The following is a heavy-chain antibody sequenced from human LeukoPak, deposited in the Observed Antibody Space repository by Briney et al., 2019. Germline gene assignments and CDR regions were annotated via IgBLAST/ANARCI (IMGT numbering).Heavy chain of an antibody. D-gene: IGHD3-22*01. CDR3: PGDYYDSSGYNPY. Sequence: ASHTVSLTCTVSGRSISSGGYYWSWIRQHPGKGLEWIGYIYCSGSTYYHPSLKSRVTISVDTSKKQFSLKLSSVTAADTAVYYCPGDYYDSSGYNPYWGQGTLVTVSS. V-gene: IGHV4-31*03. J-gene: IGHJ4*02. CDR2: IYCSGST. CDR1: GRSISSGGYY.